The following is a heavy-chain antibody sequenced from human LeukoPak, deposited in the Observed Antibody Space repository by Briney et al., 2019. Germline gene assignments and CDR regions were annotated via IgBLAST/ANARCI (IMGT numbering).Heavy chain of an antibody. D-gene: IGHD2-2*01. Sequence: GGSLRLSCAASGFTFISYEMNWVRQAPGKGLEWVSYISSSGTTIHYADSVKGRFTISRDNAKNSLYLQMNSLRAQDTAVYYCARALTTSWYYFDYWGQGTLVTVSS. V-gene: IGHV3-48*03. CDR3: ARALTTSWYYFDY. J-gene: IGHJ4*02. CDR1: GFTFISYE. CDR2: ISSSGTTI.